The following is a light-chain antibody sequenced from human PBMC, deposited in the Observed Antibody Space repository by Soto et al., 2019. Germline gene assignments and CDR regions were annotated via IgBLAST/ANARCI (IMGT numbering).Light chain of an antibody. CDR1: QGISTY. J-gene: IGKJ5*01. CDR2: AAS. Sequence: DIQMTQSPSSLSASVGDRVTITCRASQGISTYLNWYQQKPGKAPKLLIYAASSLQSGVPSRFSGSGSGTEFTLTISSLQPEDFATYYCQKNFSSPSITFGQGTRLEIK. CDR3: QKNFSSPSIT. V-gene: IGKV1-39*01.